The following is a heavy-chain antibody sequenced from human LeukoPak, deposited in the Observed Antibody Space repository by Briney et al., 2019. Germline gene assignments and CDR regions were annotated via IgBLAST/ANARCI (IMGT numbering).Heavy chain of an antibody. CDR2: IYPRGSDT. CDR3: ARRRDGTGSPLEY. Sequence: HGESLKISCKGSGYSFSSYWIGWVRQMPGKGLEWMGIIYPRGSDTRYSPSFRGQVTISVDKSINSAYLQWSSLKASDTAIYYCARRRDGTGSPLEYWGQGTLVTVS. J-gene: IGHJ4*02. V-gene: IGHV5-51*01. CDR1: GYSFSSYW. D-gene: IGHD2-8*02.